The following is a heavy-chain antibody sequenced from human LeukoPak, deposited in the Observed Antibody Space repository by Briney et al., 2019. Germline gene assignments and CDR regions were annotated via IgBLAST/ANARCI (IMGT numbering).Heavy chain of an antibody. V-gene: IGHV4-38-2*01. CDR2: IYHSGST. CDR3: ARQLPAYRWFGELSGFDY. J-gene: IGHJ4*02. D-gene: IGHD3-10*01. Sequence: PSETLSLTCAVSGYSISSGYYWGWIRQPPGKGLEWIGSIYHSGSTYYNPSLKSRVTISVDTSKNQFSLKLSSVTAADTAVYYCARQLPAYRWFGELSGFDYWGQGTLVTVSS. CDR1: GYSISSGYY.